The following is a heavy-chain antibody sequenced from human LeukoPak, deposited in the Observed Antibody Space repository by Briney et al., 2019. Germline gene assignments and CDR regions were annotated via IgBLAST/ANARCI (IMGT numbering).Heavy chain of an antibody. CDR1: GYTFTSYG. CDR2: ISAYNGNT. D-gene: IGHD6-19*01. Sequence: ASVKVSCKASGYTFTSYGISWVRQAPGQGLEWMGWISAYNGNTNYAQKLQGRVTMTTDTSTSTAYVELRSLRSDDTAVYYCARLIAVAVRNYGMDVWGQGTTVTVSS. CDR3: ARLIAVAVRNYGMDV. J-gene: IGHJ6*02. V-gene: IGHV1-18*01.